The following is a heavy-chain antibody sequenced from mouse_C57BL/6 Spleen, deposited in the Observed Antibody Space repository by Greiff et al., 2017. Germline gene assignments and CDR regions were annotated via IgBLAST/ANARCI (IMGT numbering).Heavy chain of an antibody. CDR2: INYDGSST. CDR1: GFTFSDYY. Sequence: EVLLVESEGGLVQPGSSMKLSCTASGFTFSDYYMAWVRQVPEKGLEWVANINYDGSSTYYLDSLKSRFIISRDNAKNILYLQMSSLKSEDTATYYCARESSYYYGSITYYAMDYWGQGTSVTVSS. J-gene: IGHJ4*01. D-gene: IGHD1-1*01. CDR3: ARESSYYYGSITYYAMDY. V-gene: IGHV5-16*01.